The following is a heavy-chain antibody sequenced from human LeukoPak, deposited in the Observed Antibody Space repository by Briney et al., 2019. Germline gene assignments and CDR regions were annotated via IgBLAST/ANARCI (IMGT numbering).Heavy chain of an antibody. CDR3: ARDRLFGSGSYRGGWFDP. J-gene: IGHJ5*02. Sequence: ASVKVSCKASGYTFTRYGVSWGRQAPGQGPEWKGWVSGYNGDTNYAQKFQDRVTMTADKFTTTAYMELRSLRSDDTAVYYCARDRLFGSGSYRGGWFDPWGQGTLVTVSS. V-gene: IGHV1-18*04. CDR1: GYTFTRYG. CDR2: VSGYNGDT. D-gene: IGHD3-10*01.